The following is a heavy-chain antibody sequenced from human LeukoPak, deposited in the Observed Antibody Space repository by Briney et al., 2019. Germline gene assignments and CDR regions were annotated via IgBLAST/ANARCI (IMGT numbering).Heavy chain of an antibody. D-gene: IGHD4-17*01. CDR2: INPNSGGT. Sequence: ASVKVSCKASGYTFTGYYMPWVRQAPGQGLEWMGRINPNSGGTNYAQKFQGRVTMTRDTSIGTAYMELSRLRSDDTAVYYCASSGEATVTDAEYFQHWGQGTLVTVSS. V-gene: IGHV1-2*06. J-gene: IGHJ1*01. CDR3: ASSGEATVTDAEYFQH. CDR1: GYTFTGYY.